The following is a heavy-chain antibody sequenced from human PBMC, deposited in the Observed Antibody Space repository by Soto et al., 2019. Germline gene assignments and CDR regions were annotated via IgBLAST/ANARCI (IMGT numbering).Heavy chain of an antibody. V-gene: IGHV3-23*01. CDR2: TGGNGRTT. J-gene: IGHJ4*02. CDR1: GFTFSISA. Sequence: GGSLRLSCGASGFTFSISAMSWVRQAPGEGLEWVSTTGGNGRTTYYADSVKGRFTVSRDNSKNTLDLQMSSLRAEDSAAYYCARVHPNSRSFDYWGQGTLVTVYS. CDR3: ARVHPNSRSFDY.